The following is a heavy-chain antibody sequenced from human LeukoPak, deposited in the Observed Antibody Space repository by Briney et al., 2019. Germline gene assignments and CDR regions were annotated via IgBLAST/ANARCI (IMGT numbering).Heavy chain of an antibody. CDR1: GFIFSSFS. CDR2: IRGRSTDI. V-gene: IGHV3-21*05. CDR3: VRDHYWAFDS. J-gene: IGHJ4*02. Sequence: GGSLTLSCEASGFIFSSFSMNWVRQAPGKGLEWIAYIRGRSTDISYADSAKGRFTISRDDAKSSLFLQMGSLRTEDTAAYYCVRDHYWAFDSWGQGTLVTVSS. D-gene: IGHD2-8*02.